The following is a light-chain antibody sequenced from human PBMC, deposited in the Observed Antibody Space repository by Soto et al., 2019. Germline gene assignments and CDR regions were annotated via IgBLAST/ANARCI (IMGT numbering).Light chain of an antibody. CDR2: KAS. CDR3: QQYNSGGPT. CDR1: QSISSW. J-gene: IGKJ3*01. Sequence: DIQMTQSPSTLSASVGDRVTITCRASQSISSWLAWYQQKPGKAPKLLIYKASGLESGVPSRFSGSGSGTEFTLTISSLQPDDFATYYCQQYNSGGPTFGPGTKVDIK. V-gene: IGKV1-5*03.